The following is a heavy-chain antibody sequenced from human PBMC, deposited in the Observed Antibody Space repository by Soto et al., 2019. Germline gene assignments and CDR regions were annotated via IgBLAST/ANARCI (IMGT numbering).Heavy chain of an antibody. D-gene: IGHD3-10*01. J-gene: IGHJ5*02. CDR1: GFTFSSYG. CDR2: IWYDGSNK. Sequence: QVQLVESGGGVVQPGRSLRLSCAASGFTFSSYGMHWVRQAPGKGLEWVAVIWYDGSNKYYADSVKGRFTISRDNSKNTLYLQMNSLRAEDTAVYYCARDYAPGSGSDWFDPWGQGTLVTVSS. V-gene: IGHV3-33*01. CDR3: ARDYAPGSGSDWFDP.